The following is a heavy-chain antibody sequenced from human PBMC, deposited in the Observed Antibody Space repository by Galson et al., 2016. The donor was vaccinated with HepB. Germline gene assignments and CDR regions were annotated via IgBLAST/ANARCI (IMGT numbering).Heavy chain of an antibody. Sequence: SVKVSCKASGYTFTSYSIHWVRQAPGQGLEWMGIINPSGGGTSYTQKFQGRVTMTSDTSTNTVYMELSSLTSDDTAIYYCARDPVVEWFGELFFFDYWGQGTLVTVSS. V-gene: IGHV1-46*01. D-gene: IGHD3-10*01. CDR2: INPSGGGT. CDR1: GYTFTSYS. CDR3: ARDPVVEWFGELFFFDY. J-gene: IGHJ4*02.